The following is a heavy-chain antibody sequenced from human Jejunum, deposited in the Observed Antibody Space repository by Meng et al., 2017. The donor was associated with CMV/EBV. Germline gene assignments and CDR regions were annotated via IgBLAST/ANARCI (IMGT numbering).Heavy chain of an antibody. D-gene: IGHD7-27*01. CDR3: ARLTSPGNWETRNWFDP. CDR2: LIPILDIT. CDR1: GSFSSYT. J-gene: IGHJ5*02. Sequence: GSFSSYTLIWMRQAPGQGFEWMGRLIPILDITSYSQKFQGRLTITADTLASASYLELTDLTSNDTAVYFCARLTSPGNWETRNWFDPWGQGTLVTVSS. V-gene: IGHV1-69*02.